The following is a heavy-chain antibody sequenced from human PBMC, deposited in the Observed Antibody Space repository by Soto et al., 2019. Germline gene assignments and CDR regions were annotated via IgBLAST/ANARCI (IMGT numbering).Heavy chain of an antibody. V-gene: IGHV4-4*02. CDR1: GESISSSVW. J-gene: IGHJ4*02. D-gene: IGHD7-27*01. CDR2: VFHTGDT. CDR3: ARKAWVRFDY. Sequence: SETLSLTCAFSGESISSSVWWTLVRQPPGKGLEWIGEVFHTGDTYFNPSLRSRVAMSVDKSTNEFSLQVTSVTAADTAIYYCARKAWVRFDYWGQGALVTVYS.